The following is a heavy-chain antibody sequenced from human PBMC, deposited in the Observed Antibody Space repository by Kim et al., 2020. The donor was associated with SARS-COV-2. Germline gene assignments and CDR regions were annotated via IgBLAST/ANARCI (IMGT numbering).Heavy chain of an antibody. Sequence: KKRVTISVDTSKNQFSLKLRSVTAADTAVYYCARFGTTHDYYYYYGMDVWGQGTTVTVSS. D-gene: IGHD1-1*01. J-gene: IGHJ6*02. V-gene: IGHV4-34*01. CDR3: ARFGTTHDYYYYYGMDV.